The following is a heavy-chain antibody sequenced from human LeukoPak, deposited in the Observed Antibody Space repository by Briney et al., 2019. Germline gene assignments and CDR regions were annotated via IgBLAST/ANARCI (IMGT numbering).Heavy chain of an antibody. CDR3: ARWSLTTYYYYYYMDV. D-gene: IGHD4/OR15-4a*01. V-gene: IGHV3-11*04. CDR1: GFTFSDYY. Sequence: AGGSLRLSCAASGFTFSDYYMSWIRQAPGKGLEWVSYISSSGSTIYYADSVKGRFTISRDNAKNSLYLQMNSLRAEDTAVYYCARWSLTTYYYYYYMDVWGKGTTVTVSS. CDR2: ISSSGSTI. J-gene: IGHJ6*03.